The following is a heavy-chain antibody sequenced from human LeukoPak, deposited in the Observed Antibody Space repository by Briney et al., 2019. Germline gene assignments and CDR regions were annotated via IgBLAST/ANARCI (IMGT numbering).Heavy chain of an antibody. D-gene: IGHD3-22*01. CDR2: IWYDGSNK. Sequence: SLTLSCAASGFTFSSYGMHWVRQAPGKGLEWVAVIWYDGSNKYYADSVKGRFTISRDNSKNTLYLQMNSLRAEDTAVYYCARSHYYDSSGYPNWFDPWGQGTVVPVSS. J-gene: IGHJ5*02. CDR1: GFTFSSYG. V-gene: IGHV3-33*01. CDR3: ARSHYYDSSGYPNWFDP.